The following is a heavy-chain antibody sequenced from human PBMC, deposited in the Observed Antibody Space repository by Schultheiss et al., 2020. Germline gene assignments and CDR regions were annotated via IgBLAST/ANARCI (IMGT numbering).Heavy chain of an antibody. J-gene: IGHJ4*02. CDR3: ARAIRPGTTSGVDY. Sequence: GESLKISCKASGYTFTSYYMHWVRQAPGQGLEWMGIINPSGGSTSYAQKFQGRVTITRDTSASTAYMELSSLRSEDTAVYYCARAIRPGTTSGVDYWGQGTLVTVSS. V-gene: IGHV1-46*01. CDR2: INPSGGST. CDR1: GYTFTSYY. D-gene: IGHD1-7*01.